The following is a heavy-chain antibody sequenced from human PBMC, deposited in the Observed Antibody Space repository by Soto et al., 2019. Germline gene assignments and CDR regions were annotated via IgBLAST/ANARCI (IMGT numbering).Heavy chain of an antibody. CDR2: IYYSGST. V-gene: IGHV4-59*08. CDR3: ARHHGDYNWFDP. CDR1: GGSISSYY. J-gene: IGHJ5*02. D-gene: IGHD4-17*01. Sequence: QVQLQESGPGLVKPSETLSLTCTVSGGSISSYYWSWIRQPPGKGLQWIGYIYYSGSTNYHPSLRSRVTLSVDTSKNQFSLKLSSVTAADTAVYYCARHHGDYNWFDPCGQGTLVTVSS.